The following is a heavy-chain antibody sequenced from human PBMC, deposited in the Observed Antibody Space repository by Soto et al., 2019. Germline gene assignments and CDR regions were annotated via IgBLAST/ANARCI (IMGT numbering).Heavy chain of an antibody. J-gene: IGHJ4*02. D-gene: IGHD2-21*02. CDR1: GFTFSKFG. CDR3: AKDRRKWGDSPFEK. CDR2: ISNDGSDE. Sequence: QVQLVESGGGVVQPGRSLRLSCAASGFTFSKFGMHWLRQAPGRGLEWVAGISNDGSDEYYVDSVKGRFNISRDNSKITLSLQMNRLRFEDTAVYFCAKDRRKWGDSPFEKWGQGTLVTVSP. V-gene: IGHV3-30*18.